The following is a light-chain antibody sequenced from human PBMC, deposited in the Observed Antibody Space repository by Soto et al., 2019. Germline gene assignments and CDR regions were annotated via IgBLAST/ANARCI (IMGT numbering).Light chain of an antibody. CDR3: QQYNNWPPLS. V-gene: IGKV3-15*01. CDR1: QSVSSN. J-gene: IGKJ4*01. CDR2: GAS. Sequence: EIVMTQSPATLSVSPGERATLSCRASQSVSSNLAWYQQKPGQAPRLLIYGASTRATGIPARFSGSESGTEFTLTISSLRSEDFAVYYCQQYNNWPPLSFGGGTKVEIK.